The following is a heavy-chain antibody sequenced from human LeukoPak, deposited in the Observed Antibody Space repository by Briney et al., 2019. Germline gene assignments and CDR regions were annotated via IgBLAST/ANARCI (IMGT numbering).Heavy chain of an antibody. Sequence: SSETLSLTCTVSGYSISTGYYWDWIRQPPGKGLEWIGTFYHGGSTYYNPSLKSRVTISVDTSKNQFSLKLSSVTAADTAVYYCARDPNYGGNLYYFDYWGQGTLVTVSS. CDR1: GYSISTGYY. D-gene: IGHD4-23*01. CDR2: FYHGGST. CDR3: ARDPNYGGNLYYFDY. J-gene: IGHJ4*02. V-gene: IGHV4-38-2*02.